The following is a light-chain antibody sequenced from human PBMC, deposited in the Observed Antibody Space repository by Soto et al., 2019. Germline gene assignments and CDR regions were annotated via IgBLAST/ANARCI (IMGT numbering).Light chain of an antibody. Sequence: DTQLTQSPSTLSAVVGDSVTITCRASQRIGKWLAWYQQKPGKASILLIFYVLTLESGVPSPFSGSGSGTDFSLTLNALQPDEFPTDYCQQYTSYAQAFGEGTKVEFK. J-gene: IGKJ1*01. V-gene: IGKV1-5*01. CDR3: QQYTSYAQA. CDR2: YVL. CDR1: QRIGKW.